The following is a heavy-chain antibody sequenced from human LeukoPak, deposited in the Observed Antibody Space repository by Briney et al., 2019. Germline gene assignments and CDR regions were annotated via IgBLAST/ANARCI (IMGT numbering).Heavy chain of an antibody. CDR3: ARRTRYSSSWYCFDY. CDR1: GVSFSGYY. V-gene: IGHV4-34*01. D-gene: IGHD6-13*01. Sequence: PSETLSLTCAVYGVSFSGYYWSWIRQPPGKGLEWIGEINHSGSTNYNPSLKSRVTISVDTSKNQFSLKLSSVTAADTAVYYCARRTRYSSSWYCFDYWGQGTLVTVSS. J-gene: IGHJ4*02. CDR2: INHSGST.